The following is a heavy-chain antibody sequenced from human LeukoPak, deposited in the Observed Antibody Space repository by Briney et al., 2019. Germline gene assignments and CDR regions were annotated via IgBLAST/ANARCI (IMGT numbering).Heavy chain of an antibody. CDR1: GGSISSSSYY. Sequence: SETLSLTCTVSGGSISSSSYYWGWIRQPPGKGLEWIGSIYYSGSTYYNPSRKSRVTISVDTSKNQFSLKLSSVTAADTAVYYCARSSGYSSSGGLNWFDTRGQGTLLTVSS. CDR2: IYYSGST. CDR3: ARSSGYSSSGGLNWFDT. J-gene: IGHJ5*02. D-gene: IGHD6-13*01. V-gene: IGHV4-39*01.